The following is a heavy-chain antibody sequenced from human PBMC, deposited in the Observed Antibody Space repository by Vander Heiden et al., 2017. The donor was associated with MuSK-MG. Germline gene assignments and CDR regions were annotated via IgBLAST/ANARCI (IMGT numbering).Heavy chain of an antibody. CDR3: ARDGVGATRVLDY. Sequence: QVQLAQSGAEGTKPGSSVKVSCKASGGPFSSSAISWVRQAARPGLGWMVGIIPICGTANSAKKFQGKVTITADKSTSTAYMELSSLRSEDTAGDYWARDGVGATRVLDYWGQGTLGTVSS. V-gene: IGHV1-69*06. J-gene: IGHJ4*02. CDR2: IIPICGTA. D-gene: IGHD1-26*01. CDR1: GGPFSSSA.